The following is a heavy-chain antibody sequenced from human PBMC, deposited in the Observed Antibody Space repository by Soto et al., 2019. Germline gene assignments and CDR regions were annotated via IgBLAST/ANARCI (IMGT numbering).Heavy chain of an antibody. D-gene: IGHD3-3*01. Sequence: EVQLVESGGGLVQPGGSLRLSCAASGFTFSSYWIHWVRQVPGKGLVWVSRIKGDGSSASYADSVKGRFTISRDNAKNTLYLQMNSLRAEDTAVFYCARGAFGAYYFEHWGQGTPVTVSS. V-gene: IGHV3-74*01. J-gene: IGHJ4*02. CDR1: GFTFSSYW. CDR3: ARGAFGAYYFEH. CDR2: IKGDGSSA.